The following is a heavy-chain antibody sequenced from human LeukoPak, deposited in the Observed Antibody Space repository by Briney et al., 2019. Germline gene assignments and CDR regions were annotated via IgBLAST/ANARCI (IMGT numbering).Heavy chain of an antibody. J-gene: IGHJ6*04. CDR1: GYTFTSYG. D-gene: IGHD6-13*01. Sequence: ASVKVSCKASGYTFTSYGISWVRQAPGQGLEWMGWISAYNGNTNYAQKLQGRVTMTTDTSTSTAYMELRSLRSDDTAVYYCARDYSSSWQTRYYYHGMDVWGKGTTVTVSS. CDR2: ISAYNGNT. V-gene: IGHV1-18*04. CDR3: ARDYSSSWQTRYYYHGMDV.